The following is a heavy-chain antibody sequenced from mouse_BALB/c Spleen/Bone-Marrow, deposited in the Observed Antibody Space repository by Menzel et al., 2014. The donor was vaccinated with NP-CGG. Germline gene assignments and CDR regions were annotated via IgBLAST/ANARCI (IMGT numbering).Heavy chain of an antibody. CDR3: SRLNYYGNLFV. V-gene: IGHV4-1*02. J-gene: IGHJ1*01. Sequence: DVHLVESGGGLVQPGGSLKLSCAASGFDFSRYWMSRVRQAPGKGLEWIGEINPESSTINYTPSLKDKFIISRDNAKNTLYLQMSKVRSEDTALYYCSRLNYYGNLFVWGAGTTVTVPS. D-gene: IGHD1-1*01. CDR2: INPESSTI. CDR1: GFDFSRYW.